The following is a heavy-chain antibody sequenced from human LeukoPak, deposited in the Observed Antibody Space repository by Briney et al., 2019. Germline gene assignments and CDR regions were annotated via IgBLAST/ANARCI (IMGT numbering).Heavy chain of an antibody. CDR1: GGTFSSYA. Sequence: GASVKVSCQASGGTFSSYAISWVRQAPGQGLEWMGGIIPIFGTANYAQKFQGRVTITADESTSTAYMELSSLRSEDTAVYYCARETRYSSSWYLYAFDIWGQGTMVTVSS. CDR2: IIPIFGTA. CDR3: ARETRYSSSWYLYAFDI. D-gene: IGHD6-13*01. V-gene: IGHV1-69*01. J-gene: IGHJ3*02.